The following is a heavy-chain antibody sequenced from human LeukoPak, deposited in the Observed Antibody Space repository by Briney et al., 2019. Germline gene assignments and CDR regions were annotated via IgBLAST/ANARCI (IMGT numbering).Heavy chain of an antibody. J-gene: IGHJ4*02. CDR3: AGLVGRYSSGLYYYYFDY. V-gene: IGHV4-4*02. CDR2: MYLSGTT. D-gene: IGHD3-22*01. CDR1: GDSINSLDL. Sequence: SETLSLTCTASGDSINSLDLWSWVRQPPGKGLEWIGEMYLSGTTHSNPSVKSRVTISIDKSKNQFFLNLSSVTAADTAVYYCAGLVGRYSSGLYYYYFDYWGQGTLVTVSS.